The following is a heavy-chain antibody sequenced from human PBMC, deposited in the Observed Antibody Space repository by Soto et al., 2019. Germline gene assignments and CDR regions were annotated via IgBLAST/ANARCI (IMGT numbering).Heavy chain of an antibody. CDR2: IYYRGTA. J-gene: IGHJ5*02. Sequence: SETLSLICTVSGGSIRSSSYYGGWIRQPPGKGLEWIGSIYYRGTAYYNPSLQSRVSMSVDTSKNQFSLKMNSLISADKAVYFCARRRALAARPDWFDPWGQGLLVPVSP. V-gene: IGHV4-39*01. CDR1: GGSIRSSSYY. D-gene: IGHD6-6*01. CDR3: ARRRALAARPDWFDP.